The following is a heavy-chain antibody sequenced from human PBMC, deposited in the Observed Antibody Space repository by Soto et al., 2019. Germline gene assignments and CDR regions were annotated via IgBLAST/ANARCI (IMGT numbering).Heavy chain of an antibody. V-gene: IGHV1-69*13. CDR1: GGTFSSYA. D-gene: IGHD3-22*01. J-gene: IGHJ6*02. CDR2: IIPIFGTA. CDR3: ARDLKRYYDSSGYGYYYYGMDV. Sequence: SVKFSCKASGGTFSSYAISWVRQAPGQGLEWMGGIIPIFGTANYAQKFQGRVTITADESTSTAYMELSSLRSEDTAVYYCARDLKRYYDSSGYGYYYYGMDVWGQGTTVTVSS.